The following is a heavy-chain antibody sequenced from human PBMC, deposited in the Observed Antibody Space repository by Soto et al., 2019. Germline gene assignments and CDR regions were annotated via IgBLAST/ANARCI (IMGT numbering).Heavy chain of an antibody. CDR3: ARDRADSSGYNPPDAFDI. Sequence: QVQLVESGGGVVQPGRSLRLSCAASGFTFSSYGMHWVRQAPGKGLEWVAVIWYDGSNKYYADSVKGRFTISRDNSKNTLYLQMNSLRAEDTAVYYCARDRADSSGYNPPDAFDIWGQGTMVTVSS. CDR2: IWYDGSNK. J-gene: IGHJ3*02. CDR1: GFTFSSYG. V-gene: IGHV3-33*01. D-gene: IGHD3-22*01.